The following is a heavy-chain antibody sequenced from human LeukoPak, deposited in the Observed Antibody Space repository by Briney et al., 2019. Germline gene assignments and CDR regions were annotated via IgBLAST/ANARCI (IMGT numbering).Heavy chain of an antibody. D-gene: IGHD3-10*01. Sequence: SETLSLTCAVYGGSFSGYYWSWLRQPPGKGLEWIGEINHSGSTNYNPSLKSRVTISVDTSKNQFSLKLSSVTAADTAVYYCARDLNYGSGTDYWGQGTLVTVSS. V-gene: IGHV4-34*01. J-gene: IGHJ4*02. CDR3: ARDLNYGSGTDY. CDR1: GGSFSGYY. CDR2: INHSGST.